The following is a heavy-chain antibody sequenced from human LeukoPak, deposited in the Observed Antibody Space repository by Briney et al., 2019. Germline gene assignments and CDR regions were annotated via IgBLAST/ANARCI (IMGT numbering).Heavy chain of an antibody. V-gene: IGHV1-2*02. D-gene: IGHD1-26*01. CDR3: ASATALLGGWFDP. J-gene: IGHJ5*02. Sequence: ASVKVSCKASGYTFTGYYMHWVRQAPGQGLEWMGWINPNSGGTNYAQKFQGRVTMTRDTSISTAYMELSRLRSDDTAVYYCASATALLGGWFDPWGQGTLVTVSS. CDR1: GYTFTGYY. CDR2: INPNSGGT.